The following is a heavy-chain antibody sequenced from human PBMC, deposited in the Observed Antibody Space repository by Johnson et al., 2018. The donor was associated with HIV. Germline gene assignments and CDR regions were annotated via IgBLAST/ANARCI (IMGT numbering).Heavy chain of an antibody. D-gene: IGHD4-11*01. Sequence: QVQVVESGGGVVQPGRSLRLSCAASGFTFSSYVMHWVRQAPGKGLEWVALISYDGSKKDYADSVKGRFTISRDNAKNSLYLQMNSLRAEDTALYYCARAGYSNYDRAFDIWGQGTMVTVSS. J-gene: IGHJ3*02. CDR1: GFTFSSYV. CDR2: ISYDGSKK. V-gene: IGHV3-30*03. CDR3: ARAGYSNYDRAFDI.